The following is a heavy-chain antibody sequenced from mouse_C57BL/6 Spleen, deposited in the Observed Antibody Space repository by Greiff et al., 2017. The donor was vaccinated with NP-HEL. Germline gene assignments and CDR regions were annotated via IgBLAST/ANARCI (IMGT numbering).Heavy chain of an antibody. D-gene: IGHD1-1*01. CDR3: AKDSYYYGSSSFDY. V-gene: IGHV1-82*01. J-gene: IGHJ2*01. CDR1: GYAFSSSW. CDR2: IYPGDGDT. Sequence: VMLVESGPELVKPGASVKISCKASGYAFSSSWMNWVKQRPGKGLEWIGRIYPGDGDTNYNGKFKGKATLTADKSSSTAYMQLSSLTSEDSAVYFCAKDSYYYGSSSFDYWGQGTTLTVSS.